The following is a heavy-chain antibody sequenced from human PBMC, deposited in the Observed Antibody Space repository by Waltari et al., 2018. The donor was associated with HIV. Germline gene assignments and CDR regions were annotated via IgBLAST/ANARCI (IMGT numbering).Heavy chain of an antibody. CDR1: GFTFSTYG. CDR3: TRDKQTTGATLDY. D-gene: IGHD2-15*01. Sequence: QVQLVESGGGVVQPGRSLSLSCAASGFTFSTYGMHWLRQAPGEGLEWVALIWDDGSNKFYADSVKGRFIISRDNSKNTLYLQINSLRADDTAVYYCTRDKQTTGATLDYWGQGTLVTVSS. V-gene: IGHV3-33*01. J-gene: IGHJ4*02. CDR2: IWDDGSNK.